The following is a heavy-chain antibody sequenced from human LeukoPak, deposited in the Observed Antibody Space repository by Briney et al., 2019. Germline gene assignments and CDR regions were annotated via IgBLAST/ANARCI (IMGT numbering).Heavy chain of an antibody. CDR1: GFTFSSYW. CDR3: ASLHRGIGDAFDI. J-gene: IGHJ3*02. D-gene: IGHD1-14*01. V-gene: IGHV3-7*01. Sequence: PGGSLRLSCAASGFTFSSYWMSWVRQAPGKGLEWVANIKQDGSEKYYVDSVKGRFTISRDNAKNSLYLQMNSLRAEDTAVYYCASLHRGIGDAFDIWGQGTMVTVSS. CDR2: IKQDGSEK.